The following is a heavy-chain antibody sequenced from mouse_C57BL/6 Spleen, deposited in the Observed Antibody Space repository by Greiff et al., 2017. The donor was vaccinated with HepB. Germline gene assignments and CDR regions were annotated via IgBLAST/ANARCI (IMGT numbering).Heavy chain of an antibody. CDR2: INPNNGGT. J-gene: IGHJ1*03. D-gene: IGHD1-1*01. CDR1: GYTFTDYN. Sequence: DVQLQESGPELVKPGASVKIPCKASGYTFTDYNMDWVKQSHGKSLEWIGDINPNNGGTIYNQKFKGKATLTVDKSSSTAYMELRSLTSEDTAVYYCARNYGSSYDWYFDVWGTGTTVTVSS. V-gene: IGHV1-18*01. CDR3: ARNYGSSYDWYFDV.